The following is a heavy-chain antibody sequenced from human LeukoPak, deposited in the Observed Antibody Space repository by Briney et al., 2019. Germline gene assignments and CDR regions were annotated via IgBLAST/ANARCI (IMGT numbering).Heavy chain of an antibody. CDR1: GFTFSNYW. D-gene: IGHD5-18*01. J-gene: IGHJ5*02. CDR2: IKQDGSEK. CDR3: AKGHTAMPDVWFDP. V-gene: IGHV3-7*03. Sequence: GGSLRLSCAASGFTFSNYWMSWVRQAPGKGLEWVANIKQDGSEKYYVDSVKGRFTISRDNAKNSLYLQMNSLRAEDTAVYYCAKGHTAMPDVWFDPWGQGTLVTVSS.